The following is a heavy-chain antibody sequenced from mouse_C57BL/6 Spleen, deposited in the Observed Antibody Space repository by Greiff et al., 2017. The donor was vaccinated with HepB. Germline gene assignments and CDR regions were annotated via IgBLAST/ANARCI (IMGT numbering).Heavy chain of an antibody. CDR1: GFSLTSYA. V-gene: IGHV2-9-1*01. Sequence: VQLKESGPGLVAPSQSLSITCTVSGFSLTSYAISWVRQPPGKGLEWLGVIWTGGGTNYNSALKSRLSISKDNSKSQVFLKMNSLQTDDTARYYCAREIYYGNGYYFDYWGQGTTLTVSS. J-gene: IGHJ2*01. D-gene: IGHD2-1*01. CDR2: IWTGGGT. CDR3: AREIYYGNGYYFDY.